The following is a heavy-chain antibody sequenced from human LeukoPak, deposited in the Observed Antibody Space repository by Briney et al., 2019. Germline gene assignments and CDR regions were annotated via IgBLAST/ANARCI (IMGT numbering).Heavy chain of an antibody. Sequence: SETLSLTCAVYGGSFSGYYWSWIRQPPGKGLEWIGEINHSGSTYYNPSLKSRVTISVDRSKNQFSLKLSSVTAADTAVYYCARGGHCSGGSCREYFQHWGQGTLVTVSS. V-gene: IGHV4-34*01. D-gene: IGHD2-15*01. CDR2: INHSGST. CDR3: ARGGHCSGGSCREYFQH. J-gene: IGHJ1*01. CDR1: GGSFSGYY.